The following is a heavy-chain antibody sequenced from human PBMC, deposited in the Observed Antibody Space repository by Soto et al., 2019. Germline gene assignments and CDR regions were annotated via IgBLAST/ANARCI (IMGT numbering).Heavy chain of an antibody. CDR1: GGSISSRKW. J-gene: IGHJ4*02. CDR2: ADHGGST. CDR3: ASGGYNTVSTAFYFAY. Sequence: QVQLQESGPGLLKPSGTLSLTGAVSGGSISSRKWWSWVRQPPGEGLEWIGEADHGGSTSYNPSLQRRITMSVDKSKSQLSLKLTPGTAEVTAVYHCASGGYNTVSTAFYFAYWGLGTLVTVSS. D-gene: IGHD5-18*01. V-gene: IGHV4-4*02.